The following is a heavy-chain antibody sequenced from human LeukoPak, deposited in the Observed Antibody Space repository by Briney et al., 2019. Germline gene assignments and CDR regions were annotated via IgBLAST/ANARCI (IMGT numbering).Heavy chain of an antibody. V-gene: IGHV4-59*01. Sequence: PSETLSLTCSVSEGSITSYYWSWIRQPPGKGQEWIGYIYFDGSTNYNPSPKSRVTISVDTSKNQFSLKLSSVTAADTAVYYCARNRLGSSGLLDNWGQGTLVTVSS. CDR3: ARNRLGSSGLLDN. CDR2: IYFDGST. J-gene: IGHJ4*02. D-gene: IGHD1-26*01. CDR1: EGSITSYY.